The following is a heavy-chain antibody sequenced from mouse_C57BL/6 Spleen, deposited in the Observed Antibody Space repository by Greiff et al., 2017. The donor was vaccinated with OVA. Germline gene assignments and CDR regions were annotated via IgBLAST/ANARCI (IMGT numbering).Heavy chain of an antibody. J-gene: IGHJ3*01. D-gene: IGHD2-4*01. CDR3: ARDGNYYDYDWFAY. V-gene: IGHV5-4*01. CDR1: GFTFSSYA. CDR2: ISDGGSYT. Sequence: EVQLVESGGGLVKPGGSLKLSCAASGFTFSSYAMSWVRQTPEKRLEWVATISDGGSYTYYPDNVKGRFTISRDNAKNNLYLQMSHLKSEDTAMYYCARDGNYYDYDWFAYWGQGTLVTVSA.